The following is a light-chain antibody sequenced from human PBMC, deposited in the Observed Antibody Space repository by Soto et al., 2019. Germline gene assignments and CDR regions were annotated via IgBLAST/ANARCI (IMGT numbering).Light chain of an antibody. Sequence: DIQMTQSPSTLSASVGDRVTITCRASQSISSWLAWYQQKPGKAPKLLIYKASSLESGVPSRFSGSGSGTEFTLTISSLQPDDYATYYCQQYNSYPCTVGQGTNV. CDR2: KAS. CDR1: QSISSW. J-gene: IGKJ1*01. CDR3: QQYNSYPCT. V-gene: IGKV1-5*03.